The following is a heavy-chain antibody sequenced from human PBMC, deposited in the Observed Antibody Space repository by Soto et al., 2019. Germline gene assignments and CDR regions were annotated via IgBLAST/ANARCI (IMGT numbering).Heavy chain of an antibody. V-gene: IGHV1-69*13. J-gene: IGHJ6*02. D-gene: IGHD2-2*02. CDR1: GGTFISYA. CDR2: IIPIFGTA. CDR3: ARVHCIGSSCYKRDYYYGMDV. Sequence: SVKVSCKASGGTFISYAISWVRQAPGQGLEWMGGIIPIFGTANYAQKFQGRVTITADESTSTAYMELNSLRSEDTAVYYCARVHCIGSSCYKRDYYYGMDVWGQGTTVTAP.